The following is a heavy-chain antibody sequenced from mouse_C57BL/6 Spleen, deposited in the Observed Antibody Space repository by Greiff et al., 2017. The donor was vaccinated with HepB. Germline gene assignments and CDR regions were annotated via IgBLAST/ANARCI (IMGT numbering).Heavy chain of an antibody. Sequence: QVQLQQSGPELVKPGASVKISCKASGYAFSSSWMNWVKQRPGKGLEWIGRIYPGDGDTNYNGKFKGKATLTADKSSSTAFMQLSSLTSEDSAVYFCARCDYDYDYWGQGTTLTVSS. CDR1: GYAFSSSW. J-gene: IGHJ2*01. CDR2: IYPGDGDT. D-gene: IGHD2-4*01. CDR3: ARCDYDYDY. V-gene: IGHV1-82*01.